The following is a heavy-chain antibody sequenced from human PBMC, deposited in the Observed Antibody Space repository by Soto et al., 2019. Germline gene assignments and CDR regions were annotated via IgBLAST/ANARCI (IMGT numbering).Heavy chain of an antibody. CDR1: GYTFYSHS. CDR2: ISADNSNT. V-gene: IGHV1-18*01. Sequence: QAQLVQSGAEVKKPGASVKVSCKASGYTFYSHSISWVRQAPGQGLEWMGRISADNSNTKYAQKVRGRVTMTTDTSPSTVYLELRTLRSDDTAVYYCARCIQQDYYYGMDVWGQGTTVTVSS. D-gene: IGHD5-18*01. J-gene: IGHJ6*01. CDR3: ARCIQQDYYYGMDV.